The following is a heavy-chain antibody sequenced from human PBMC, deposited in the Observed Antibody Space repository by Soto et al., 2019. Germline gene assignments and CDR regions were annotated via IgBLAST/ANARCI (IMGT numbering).Heavy chain of an antibody. CDR1: GYTFTDYD. CDR2: MTPNSGNT. CDR3: ARNLYNTGDFDH. D-gene: IGHD3-16*01. V-gene: IGHV1-8*02. J-gene: IGHJ4*02. Sequence: QVQLMQSGAEVRKPGASVKVSCKASGYTFTDYDINSVRQATGQGLEWLGWMTPNSGNTGYAQKFQGRVTMTRDTSRSTAYMELSSLTSEDTAVYYCARNLYNTGDFDHWGQGTLVTVSS.